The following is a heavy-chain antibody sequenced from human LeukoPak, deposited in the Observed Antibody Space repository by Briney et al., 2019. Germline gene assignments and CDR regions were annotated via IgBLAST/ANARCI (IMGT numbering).Heavy chain of an antibody. Sequence: GASVKVSCKASGYTFTGYYMHWVRQAPGQGLEWMGWINPNSGGTNYAQKFQGRVTMTRDTSISTAYMELSRLRSDDTAVYYCARGSAVAGSSFDYWSQGTLVTVSS. CDR3: ARGSAVAGSSFDY. CDR1: GYTFTGYY. J-gene: IGHJ4*02. V-gene: IGHV1-2*02. D-gene: IGHD6-19*01. CDR2: INPNSGGT.